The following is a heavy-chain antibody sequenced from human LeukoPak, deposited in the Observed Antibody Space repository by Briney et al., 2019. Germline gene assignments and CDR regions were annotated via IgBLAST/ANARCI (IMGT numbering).Heavy chain of an antibody. CDR2: ISSSSSYI. J-gene: IGHJ4*02. CDR3: AREGSGSYPHFDY. CDR1: GFTFSSYS. Sequence: GGSLRLSCAASGFTFSSYSMNWVRQAPGKGLEWVSSISSSSSYIYYADSVKGRFTISRDNAKNSLYLQMNSLRAEDTAVYYCAREGSGSYPHFDYWGQGTLVTVSS. D-gene: IGHD3-10*01. V-gene: IGHV3-21*01.